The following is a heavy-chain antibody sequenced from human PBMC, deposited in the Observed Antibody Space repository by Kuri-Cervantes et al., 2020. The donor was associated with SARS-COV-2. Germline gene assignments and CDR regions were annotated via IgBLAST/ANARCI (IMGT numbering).Heavy chain of an antibody. CDR2: INHSGST. CDR1: GGSFSGYY. V-gene: IGHV4-34*01. Sequence: SETLSLTCAVYGGSFSGYYWSWIRQPPGKGLEWIGEINHSGSTNYNPSLKSRVTISVDTSKNQFSLKLSSVTAADTAVYYCARVGLGYCSSTSCPKFDYWGHGNLVNVSS. CDR3: ARVGLGYCSSTSCPKFDY. J-gene: IGHJ4*01. D-gene: IGHD2-2*01.